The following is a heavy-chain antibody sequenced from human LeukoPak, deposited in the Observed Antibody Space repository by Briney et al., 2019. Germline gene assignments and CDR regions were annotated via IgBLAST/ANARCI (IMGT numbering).Heavy chain of an antibody. CDR2: INHSGST. CDR3: ARGLPYDFWSGYYRTYYYYYMDA. V-gene: IGHV4-34*01. J-gene: IGHJ6*03. Sequence: TSETLSLTCAVYGGSLSGYYWSWIRQPPGKGLEWIGEINHSGSTNYNPSLKSRVTISVDTSKNQFSLKLSSVTAADTAVYYCARGLPYDFWSGYYRTYYYYYMDAWGKGTTVTVSS. D-gene: IGHD3-3*01. CDR1: GGSLSGYY.